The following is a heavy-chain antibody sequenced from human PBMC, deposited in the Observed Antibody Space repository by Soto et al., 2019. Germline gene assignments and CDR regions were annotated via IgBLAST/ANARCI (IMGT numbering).Heavy chain of an antibody. D-gene: IGHD3-16*02. CDR2: IYYSGST. Sequence: QLQLQESGPGLVKPSETLSLTCTVSGGSISSSSYYWGWIRQPPGKGLEWIGSIYYSGSTYYNPSLKSRVTISVDTSKNQFSLKLSSVTAADTAVYYCASPITFGGVIVDGGFDGAFDIWGQGTMVTVSS. CDR1: GGSISSSSYY. J-gene: IGHJ3*02. V-gene: IGHV4-39*01. CDR3: ASPITFGGVIVDGGFDGAFDI.